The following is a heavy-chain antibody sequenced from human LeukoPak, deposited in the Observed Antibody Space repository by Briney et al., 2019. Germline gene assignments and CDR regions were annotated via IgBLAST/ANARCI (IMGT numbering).Heavy chain of an antibody. Sequence: SETLSLTCAVSGGSISSSNWWSWVRQPPGKGLQWIGKIYHSGITNYNPSLESRVTMSVDTSKNQFSLKLSSVTAADTAIYYCARLPVTFLRHCYMDVWGKGTTVAVSS. CDR1: GGSISSSNW. J-gene: IGHJ6*03. CDR3: ARLPVTFLRHCYMDV. D-gene: IGHD4-17*01. CDR2: IYHSGIT. V-gene: IGHV4-4*02.